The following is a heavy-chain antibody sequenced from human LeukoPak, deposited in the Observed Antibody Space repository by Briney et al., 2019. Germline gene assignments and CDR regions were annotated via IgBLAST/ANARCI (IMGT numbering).Heavy chain of an antibody. CDR3: ALDFWSGQHDAFDI. D-gene: IGHD3-3*01. V-gene: IGHV1-46*01. J-gene: IGHJ3*02. CDR2: INPSVGST. CDR1: GCTFTTYY. Sequence: ASVKVSCKASGCTFTTYYMHWVRQAPGQGPEWMGRINPSVGSTSYAQKFQGRVTMTRDTSTSTAYMDLSSLRSEDTAVYYCALDFWSGQHDAFDIWGQGTMVTVSS.